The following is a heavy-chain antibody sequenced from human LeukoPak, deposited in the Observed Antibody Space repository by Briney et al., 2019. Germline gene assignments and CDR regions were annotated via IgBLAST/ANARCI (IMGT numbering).Heavy chain of an antibody. CDR2: IYYSGST. V-gene: IGHV4-59*08. CDR3: ARHYIVVVPAASAPFDY. D-gene: IGHD2-2*01. CDR1: GGSISSYY. Sequence: SETLSLTCTVSGGSISSYYWSWIRQPPGKGLEWIGYIYYSGSTNYNPSLNSRVTISVDTSKNQFSLKLSSVTAADTAVYYCARHYIVVVPAASAPFDYWGQGTLVTVSS. J-gene: IGHJ4*02.